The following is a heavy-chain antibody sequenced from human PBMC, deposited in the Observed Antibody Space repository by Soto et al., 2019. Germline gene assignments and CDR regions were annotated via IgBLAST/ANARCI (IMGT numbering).Heavy chain of an antibody. CDR2: ISYDGSNK. CDR1: GFTFSSYG. CDR3: ALGSLGYCSGGSCYSLDY. J-gene: IGHJ4*02. D-gene: IGHD2-15*01. V-gene: IGHV3-30*03. Sequence: GGSLRLSCSASGFTFSSYGMHWVRQAPGKGLEWVAVISYDGSNKYYADSVKGRFTISRYNSKNTLYLQMNSLRAEDTVVYYFALGSLGYCSGGSCYSLDYWGEGTLVTVSS.